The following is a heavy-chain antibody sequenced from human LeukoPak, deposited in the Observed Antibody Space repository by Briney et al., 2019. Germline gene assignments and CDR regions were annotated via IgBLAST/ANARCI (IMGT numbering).Heavy chain of an antibody. CDR2: INSDGSST. Sequence: GGSLRLSCAASGFTFSSYWMHWVRQAPGKGLVWVSRINSDGSSTSYADSVKGRFTISRDNAKNTLYLQMNSLRAEDTAVYYCAKEYTGTFSPFPSYFDNWGQGTLVTVSS. J-gene: IGHJ4*02. V-gene: IGHV3-74*01. CDR3: AKEYTGTFSPFPSYFDN. CDR1: GFTFSSYW. D-gene: IGHD1-26*01.